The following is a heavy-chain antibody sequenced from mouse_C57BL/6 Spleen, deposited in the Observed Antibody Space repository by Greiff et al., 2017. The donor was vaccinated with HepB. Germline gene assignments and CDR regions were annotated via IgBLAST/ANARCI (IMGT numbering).Heavy chain of an antibody. CDR2: MNPNYGTT. V-gene: IGHV1-39*01. J-gene: IGHJ3*01. CDR1: GYSFTEYN. Sequence: VQLQQSGPELVKPGASVKISCKASGYSFTEYNMNWVKQSHGKSLEWIGVMNPNYGTTSYNQKFKGKAALTVDQSSSTADMQLNSLPSEDAAVYYCAREGYDGYYGAWFAYWGQGTLVTVSA. D-gene: IGHD2-3*01. CDR3: AREGYDGYYGAWFAY.